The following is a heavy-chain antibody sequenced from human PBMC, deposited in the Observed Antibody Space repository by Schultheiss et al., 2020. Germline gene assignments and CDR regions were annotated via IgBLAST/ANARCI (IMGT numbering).Heavy chain of an antibody. Sequence: SETLSLTCTVSGGSISSYYWSWIRQPPGKGLEWIGYIYYTGSTNYDPSLKSRVTISVDTSKNQFSLKLSSVTAADTAVYYCGRSYYYYGMDVWGQGTTVTVSS. J-gene: IGHJ6*02. CDR2: IYYTGST. CDR3: GRSYYYYGMDV. V-gene: IGHV4-59*08. CDR1: GGSISSYY.